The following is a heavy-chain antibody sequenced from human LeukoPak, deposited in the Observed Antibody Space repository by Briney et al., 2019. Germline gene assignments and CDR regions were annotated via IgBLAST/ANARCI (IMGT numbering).Heavy chain of an antibody. J-gene: IGHJ4*02. Sequence: GASLRLSCAASGFTFSSYAMSWARQAPGKGLEWVSAISGSGGSTYYADSVEGRFTISRDNSKNTLYLQMNSLRAEDTAVYYCAKGDGNFDYWGQGALVTVSS. CDR2: ISGSGGST. CDR1: GFTFSSYA. CDR3: AKGDGNFDY. V-gene: IGHV3-23*01.